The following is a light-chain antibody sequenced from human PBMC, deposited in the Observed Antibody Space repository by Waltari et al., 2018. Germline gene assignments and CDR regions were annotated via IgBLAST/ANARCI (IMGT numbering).Light chain of an antibody. J-gene: IGKJ2*01. CDR2: KAS. V-gene: IGKV1-5*03. CDR3: QQYNRYFS. Sequence: DIQMNQSPYTLSASVGDRVTMTCRASQSVSRWLAWYQQKPGRATKLLINKASTLESGVPSRFSGSGSETQFTLTITSLQPDDSATYYCQQYNRYFSFGQGTKVEIK. CDR1: QSVSRW.